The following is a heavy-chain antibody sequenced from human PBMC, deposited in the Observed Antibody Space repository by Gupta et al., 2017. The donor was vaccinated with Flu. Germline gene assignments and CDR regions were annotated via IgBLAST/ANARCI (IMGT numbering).Heavy chain of an antibody. CDR2: IKNKASGYTT. J-gene: IGHJ4*02. D-gene: IGHD5-18*01. CDR3: IRDWNTAMFG. Sequence: EVQLVESGGGLVQPGGSLRLSCAASGFTFSDPYMDWVRQTPGKGLEWVARIKNKASGYTTQYAASVKGRFIISRDDSKNSLSLQMNSLNTEDTAIYYCIRDWNTAMFGWGQGALVTVSS. CDR1: GFTFSDPY. V-gene: IGHV3-72*01.